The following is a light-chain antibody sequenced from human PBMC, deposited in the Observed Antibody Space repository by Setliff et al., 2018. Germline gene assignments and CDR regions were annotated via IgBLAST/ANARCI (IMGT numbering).Light chain of an antibody. CDR3: SIHRSRGYV. CDR1: SSDVGAYNL. Sequence: QSVLTQPASVSGSPGQSITISCAGTSSDVGAYNLVSWYQQHPGKGPKVLIYEVTKRPSGVSTRFSGSKSGDTASLTISGLQAEDEADYYCSIHRSRGYVFGTGTKVTVL. V-gene: IGLV2-14*02. CDR2: EVT. J-gene: IGLJ1*01.